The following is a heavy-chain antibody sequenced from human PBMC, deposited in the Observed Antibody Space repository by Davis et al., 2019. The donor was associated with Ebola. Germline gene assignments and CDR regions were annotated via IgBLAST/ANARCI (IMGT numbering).Heavy chain of an antibody. CDR3: ASSYYYDSSGYYP. J-gene: IGHJ5*02. Sequence: GESLKISCAASGFTVSSNYMSWVRQAPGKGLEWVSVIYSGGSTYYADSVKGRFTISRDNSKNTLYHQMNSLRAEDTAVYYCASSYYYDSSGYYPWGQGTLVTVSS. D-gene: IGHD3-22*01. V-gene: IGHV3-66*01. CDR1: GFTVSSNY. CDR2: IYSGGST.